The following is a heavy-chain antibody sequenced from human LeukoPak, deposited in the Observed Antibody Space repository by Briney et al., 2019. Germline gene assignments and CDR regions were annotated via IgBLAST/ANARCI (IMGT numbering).Heavy chain of an antibody. V-gene: IGHV1-2*02. J-gene: IGHJ4*02. D-gene: IGHD2-2*01. CDR1: GYTFTGYY. Sequence: ASVKVSCKASGYTFTGYYMHWVRQAPGQGLEWMGWINPNSGGTNYAQKFQGRVTMTRDTSISTAYMELSRLRSDDTAVYYCARGRDLDCSSTSCSMFDYWGQGTLVTVSS. CDR2: INPNSGGT. CDR3: ARGRDLDCSSTSCSMFDY.